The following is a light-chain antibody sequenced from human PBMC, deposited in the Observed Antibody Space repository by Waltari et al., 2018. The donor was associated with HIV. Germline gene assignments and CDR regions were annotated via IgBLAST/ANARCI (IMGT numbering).Light chain of an antibody. CDR2: TNN. CDR3: QSLDNSLSGNVV. CDR1: RSNLGAGCD. V-gene: IGLV1-40*01. Sequence: QSVLTQPPSVSGAPGQRVPISGTGSRSNLGAGCDVHWYQQLPGTAPKLLIYTNNYRPSGVPDRFSGSKSGSSASLAITGLQAEDEADYYCQSLDNSLSGNVVFGGGTKLTVL. J-gene: IGLJ2*01.